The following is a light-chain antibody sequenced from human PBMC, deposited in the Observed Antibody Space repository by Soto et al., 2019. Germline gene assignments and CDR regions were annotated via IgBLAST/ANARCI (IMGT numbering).Light chain of an antibody. CDR2: DAS. J-gene: IGKJ4*01. CDR3: HQRSNWPHT. Sequence: EIVLTQSPATLSLSPGERATLSCRASQSVSSYLAWYQQKPGQAPRLLIYDASNRATGIPARFSGSGSGTDFTLTISSLEPEEFAVYYCHQRSNWPHTFGGGTKLEIK. V-gene: IGKV3-11*01. CDR1: QSVSSY.